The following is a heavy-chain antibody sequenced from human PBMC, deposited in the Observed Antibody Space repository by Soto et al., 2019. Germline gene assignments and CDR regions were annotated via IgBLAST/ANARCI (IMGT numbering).Heavy chain of an antibody. D-gene: IGHD1-26*01. CDR2: IYASGSL. V-gene: IGHV4-59*01. Sequence: PSETLSLTCTISGGSISVYYWSWVRQPPGHELEWIGYIYASGSLYYNPSLRSRVTISADTSKNQISLKLTSPTAADTAVYYCARGVGSSPPRYWGRGTLVTVSS. J-gene: IGHJ4*02. CDR1: GGSISVYY. CDR3: ARGVGSSPPRY.